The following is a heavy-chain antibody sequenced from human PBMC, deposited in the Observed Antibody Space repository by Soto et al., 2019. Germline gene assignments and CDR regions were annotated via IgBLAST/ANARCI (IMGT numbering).Heavy chain of an antibody. V-gene: IGHV3-23*01. Sequence: PGGSLRLSCAASGFTFSSYAMSWVRQAPGKGLEWVSAISGSGGSTYYADSVKGRFTISRDNSKNTLYLQMNSLRAEDTAVYYCAKGIVVGFIYYGMDVWGQGTTVTVSS. D-gene: IGHD3-22*01. CDR1: GFTFSSYA. CDR3: AKGIVVGFIYYGMDV. J-gene: IGHJ6*02. CDR2: ISGSGGST.